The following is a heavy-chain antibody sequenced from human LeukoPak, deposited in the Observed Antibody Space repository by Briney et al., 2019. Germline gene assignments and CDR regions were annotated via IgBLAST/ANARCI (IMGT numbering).Heavy chain of an antibody. CDR1: GYNFTSYW. CDR2: IYPGDSDT. Sequence: GESLQISCKGFGYNFTSYWIAWVRQMPGKGLEWMGIIYPGDSDTRYSPSFQGQVTISADKSISTAYLQWSSLKASDTAMYYCARQGITMVRGVTITGFDYWGQGTLVTVSS. V-gene: IGHV5-51*01. J-gene: IGHJ4*02. CDR3: ARQGITMVRGVTITGFDY. D-gene: IGHD3-10*01.